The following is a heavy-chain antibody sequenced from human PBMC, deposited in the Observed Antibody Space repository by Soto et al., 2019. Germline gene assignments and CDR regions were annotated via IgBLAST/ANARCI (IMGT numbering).Heavy chain of an antibody. CDR3: ARAGDIVVVVAATTGHYFDY. CDR2: INPSGGST. V-gene: IGHV1-46*01. CDR1: GYTFTSYY. D-gene: IGHD2-15*01. Sequence: ASVKVSCKASGYTFTSYYMHWVRQAPGQGLEWMGIINPSGGSTSYAQKFQGRVTMTRDTSTSTVYMELSSLRSEDTAVYYCARAGDIVVVVAATTGHYFDYWGQGTLVPSPQ. J-gene: IGHJ4*02.